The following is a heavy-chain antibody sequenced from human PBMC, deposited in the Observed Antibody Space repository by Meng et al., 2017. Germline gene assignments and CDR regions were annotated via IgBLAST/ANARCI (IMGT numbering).Heavy chain of an antibody. J-gene: IGHJ5*02. D-gene: IGHD6-19*01. Sequence: SLEISCAASGFTFSSYSMNWVRQAPGKGLEWVAVISYDGSNKYYADSVKGRFTISRDNSKNTLYLQMNSLRAEDTAVYYCARDVLAVAGTWFDPWGQGTLVTVSS. V-gene: IGHV3-30*05. CDR3: ARDVLAVAGTWFDP. CDR2: ISYDGSNK. CDR1: GFTFSSYS.